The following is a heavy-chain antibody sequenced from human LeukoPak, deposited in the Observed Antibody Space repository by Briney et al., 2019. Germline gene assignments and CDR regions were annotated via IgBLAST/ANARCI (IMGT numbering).Heavy chain of an antibody. Sequence: ASVKVSCKASGYTFTTYDIAWVRQAPGQGLEWMGGLNPTTGNAVYAQKFQGRVTISRNTSISTVYMDLSSLRSDDTAIYYCARRKFLGLFDPWGQGTLVTVSS. D-gene: IGHD7-27*01. J-gene: IGHJ5*02. CDR1: GYTFTTYD. V-gene: IGHV1-8*03. CDR3: ARRKFLGLFDP. CDR2: LNPTTGNA.